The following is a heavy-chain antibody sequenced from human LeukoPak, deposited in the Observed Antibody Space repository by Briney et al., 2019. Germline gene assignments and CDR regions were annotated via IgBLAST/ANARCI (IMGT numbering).Heavy chain of an antibody. CDR3: ARARAAAGTNWFDP. V-gene: IGHV4-59*01. J-gene: IGHJ5*02. CDR1: GGSISSYY. D-gene: IGHD6-13*01. Sequence: SETLSLICTVSGGSISSYYWSWIHQPPGKGLEWIGYIYYSGSTNYNPSLKSRVTISVDTSKNQFSLKLSSVTAADTAVYYCARARAAAGTNWFDPWGQGTLVTVSS. CDR2: IYYSGST.